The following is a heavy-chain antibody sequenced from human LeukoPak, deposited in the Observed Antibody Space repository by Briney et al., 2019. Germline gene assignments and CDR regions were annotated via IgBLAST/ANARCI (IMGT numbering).Heavy chain of an antibody. Sequence: SETLSLTCTVSGGSISSSSYYWSWIRQPAGKGLEWIGRIYTSGSTNYNPSLKSRVTISVDTSKNQFSLKLSSVTAADTAVYYCARDRVGPITMIVGDAFDIWGQGTMVTVSS. CDR1: GGSISSSSYY. CDR3: ARDRVGPITMIVGDAFDI. J-gene: IGHJ3*02. CDR2: IYTSGST. V-gene: IGHV4-61*02. D-gene: IGHD3-22*01.